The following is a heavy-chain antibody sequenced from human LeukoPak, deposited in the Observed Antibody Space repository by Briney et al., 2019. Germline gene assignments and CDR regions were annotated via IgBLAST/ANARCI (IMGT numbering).Heavy chain of an antibody. J-gene: IGHJ3*01. CDR1: GFTFSSYT. D-gene: IGHD2-21*02. Sequence: GGSLRLSCAASGFTFSSYTMNWVRHAPGKGLEWVSYISSTGSKIYYADPVKGRFTISRDNGKNSLYLQLNSLRDEDTAVYYCARGLIYCGGDCYRAFDVWGQGTVVTVSS. CDR2: ISSTGSKI. CDR3: ARGLIYCGGDCYRAFDV. V-gene: IGHV3-48*02.